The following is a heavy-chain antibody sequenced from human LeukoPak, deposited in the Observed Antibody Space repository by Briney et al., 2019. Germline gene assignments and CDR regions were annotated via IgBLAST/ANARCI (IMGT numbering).Heavy chain of an antibody. J-gene: IGHJ4*02. CDR2: TYYSGST. CDR3: ARYGVTIVRGGKYYFDY. V-gene: IGHV4-59*08. CDR1: GGSISSYF. Sequence: SETLSLTCTVSGGSISSYFWSWIRQPPGKGLEWIGYTYYSGSTNYNPSLKSRVTISVDTPKNQFSLKLTSVTAADTAVYYCARYGVTIVRGGKYYFDYWGQGTLVTVSS. D-gene: IGHD3-10*01.